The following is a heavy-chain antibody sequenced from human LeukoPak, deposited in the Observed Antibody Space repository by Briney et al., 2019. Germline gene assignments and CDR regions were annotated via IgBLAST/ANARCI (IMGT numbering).Heavy chain of an antibody. V-gene: IGHV1-2*06. CDR3: ARVRGPGPYYDFWSGYRPFDY. CDR2: INPSSGAT. Sequence: ASVKVSCKASGNTFTGYYIHWVRQAPGQGLEWMGRINPSSGATNYAQKFQGRVTMTRDTSISTAYMELSRLRSDDTAVYYCARVRGPGPYYDFWSGYRPFDYWGQGTLVTVSS. J-gene: IGHJ4*02. D-gene: IGHD3-3*01. CDR1: GNTFTGYY.